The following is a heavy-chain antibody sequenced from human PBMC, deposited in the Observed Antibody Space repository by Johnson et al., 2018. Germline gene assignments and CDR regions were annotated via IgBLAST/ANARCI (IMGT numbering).Heavy chain of an antibody. Sequence: QVQLQESGPGLVKPSETLSLTCTVSGGSISSYYWSWIRQPPGKGLEWIGYIYYSGSTNYNLSLKSRVTISVDTSKNQFSLKLSSGTATDTAVYYCARGNRDFQHWGQGTLVTVSS. CDR3: ARGNRDFQH. CDR1: GGSISSYY. J-gene: IGHJ1*01. D-gene: IGHD2/OR15-2a*01. CDR2: IYYSGST. V-gene: IGHV4-59*01.